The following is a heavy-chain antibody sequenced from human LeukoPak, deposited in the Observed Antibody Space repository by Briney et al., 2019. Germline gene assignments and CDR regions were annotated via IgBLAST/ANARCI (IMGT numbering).Heavy chain of an antibody. CDR3: ARAFLSVQLLDFDY. V-gene: IGHV4-39*07. Sequence: SETLSLTCTVSGGSISSSSYYWGWIRQPPGKGLEWIGSIYYSGSTYYNPSLKSRVTISVDTSKNQFSPKLSSVTAADTAVYYCARAFLSVQLLDFDYWGQGTLVTVSS. D-gene: IGHD2-2*01. CDR1: GGSISSSSYY. CDR2: IYYSGST. J-gene: IGHJ4*02.